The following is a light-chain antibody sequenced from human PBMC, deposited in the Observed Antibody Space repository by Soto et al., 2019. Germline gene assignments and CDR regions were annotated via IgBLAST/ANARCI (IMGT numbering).Light chain of an antibody. CDR3: QQYGSSPRT. V-gene: IGKV3-20*01. Sequence: EIVLTQSPCTLSLSPGERATLSCRASQSVSSNYLAWYQQKPGQAPRLLIYGASSRATGIPDRFSGSGSGTDFTLTISRLEPEDFAVYYCQQYGSSPRTFGQGTKVDI. CDR1: QSVSSNY. J-gene: IGKJ1*01. CDR2: GAS.